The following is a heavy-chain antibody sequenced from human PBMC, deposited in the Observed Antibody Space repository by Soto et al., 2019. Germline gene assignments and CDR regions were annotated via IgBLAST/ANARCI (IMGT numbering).Heavy chain of an antibody. Sequence: EVQLVESGGGLVQPGRSLRLSCAASGFTFDDYAMHWVRQAPGKGLEWVSGISWNSGSIGYADSVKGRFTISRDNAKNSLYLQMNSLRAEDTALDYCAKGGWREQQLGLVDYWGQGTLVTVSS. CDR3: AKGGWREQQLGLVDY. CDR2: ISWNSGSI. V-gene: IGHV3-9*01. CDR1: GFTFDDYA. D-gene: IGHD6-13*01. J-gene: IGHJ4*02.